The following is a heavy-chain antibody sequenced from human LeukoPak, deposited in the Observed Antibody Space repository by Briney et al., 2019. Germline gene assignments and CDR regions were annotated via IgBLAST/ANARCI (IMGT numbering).Heavy chain of an antibody. CDR3: VKDNRGSAYCGGDCYSAYYYGMDV. V-gene: IGHV3-64D*09. J-gene: IGHJ6*02. CDR1: GFTFSSYA. Sequence: GGSLRLSCSASGFTFSSYAMHWVRQAPGKGLEYVSAISSNGGSTYYADSVKGRFTISRDNSENTLYLQMSSLRAEDTAVYYCVKDNRGSAYCGGDCYSAYYYGMDVWGQGTTVTVSS. D-gene: IGHD2-21*02. CDR2: ISSNGGST.